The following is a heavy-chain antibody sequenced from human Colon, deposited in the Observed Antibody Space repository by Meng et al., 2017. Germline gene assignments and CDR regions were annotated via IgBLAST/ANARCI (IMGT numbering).Heavy chain of an antibody. J-gene: IGHJ4*02. CDR1: GYTFTTFF. CDR2: INPNSGVT. V-gene: IGHV1-2*05. D-gene: IGHD1-26*01. Sequence: QVHLVQSGAEVKTPGSSVKISCEASGYTFTTFFLNWVRQTPDQGFEWLGRINPNSGVTNFAQKFQGRVTMTRDTSISTAYMELASLRSDDTGVYYCARMGAGAAFDFWGQGTLVTASS. CDR3: ARMGAGAAFDF.